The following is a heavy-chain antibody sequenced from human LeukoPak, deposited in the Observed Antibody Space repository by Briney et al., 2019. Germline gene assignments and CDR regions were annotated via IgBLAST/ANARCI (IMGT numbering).Heavy chain of an antibody. V-gene: IGHV3-23*01. Sequence: PGGSLRLSCAASGFTFSSYAMSWVRQAPGKGLEWVSTISDSGGSTYYADSVKGRFTISRDNSKNTLYLQMNSLRAEDTAVYYCALFAVLRSIPDKFDPWGQGTLVTVSS. CDR2: ISDSGGST. CDR1: GFTFSSYA. D-gene: IGHD3-3*01. J-gene: IGHJ5*02. CDR3: ALFAVLRSIPDKFDP.